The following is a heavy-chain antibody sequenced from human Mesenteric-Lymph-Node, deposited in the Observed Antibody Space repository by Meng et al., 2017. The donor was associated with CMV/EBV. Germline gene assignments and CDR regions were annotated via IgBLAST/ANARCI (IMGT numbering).Heavy chain of an antibody. Sequence: SGYSWSWIPQPPGKGLEWIGEINHSGSTTYNPSLKSRVTISVDTSKNQFSLKLSSVTAADTAVYYCVLNWVYCGGDCYPPTQYGVDYWGQGTLVTVSS. J-gene: IGHJ4*02. V-gene: IGHV4-34*01. CDR2: INHSGST. D-gene: IGHD2-21*01. CDR1: SGYS. CDR3: VLNWVYCGGDCYPPTQYGVDY.